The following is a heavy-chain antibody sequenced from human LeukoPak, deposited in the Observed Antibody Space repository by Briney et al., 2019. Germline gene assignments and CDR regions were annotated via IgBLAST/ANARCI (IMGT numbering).Heavy chain of an antibody. CDR3: FSGYSYGYDYYYYGMDV. CDR1: GFTFSNAW. Sequence: GGSLRLSCAATGFTFSNAWMSWVRQAPGKGLEWVAVISYDGSNKYYADSVKGRFTISRDNSKNTLYLQMNSLRAEDTAVYYCFSGYSYGYDYYYYGMDVWGQGTTVTVSS. J-gene: IGHJ6*02. V-gene: IGHV3-30-3*01. D-gene: IGHD5-18*01. CDR2: ISYDGSNK.